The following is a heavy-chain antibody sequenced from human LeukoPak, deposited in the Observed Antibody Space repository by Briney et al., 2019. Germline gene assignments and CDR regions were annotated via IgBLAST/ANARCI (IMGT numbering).Heavy chain of an antibody. CDR1: GGALSSYY. CDR2: SYYSGTT. J-gene: IGHJ5*02. V-gene: IGHV4-59*01. Sequence: PSETLSLTCTVSGGALSSYYWSWIRQPPGKGLEGMGYSYYSGTTNYNPSLKSQVTISVDTSKNQFSLKLSSVTAADTAVYYCARASGSYNWFDPWGQGTLVTVSS. CDR3: ARASGSYNWFDP. D-gene: IGHD1-26*01.